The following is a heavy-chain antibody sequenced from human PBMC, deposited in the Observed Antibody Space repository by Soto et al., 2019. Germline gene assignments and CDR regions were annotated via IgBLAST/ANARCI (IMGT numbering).Heavy chain of an antibody. Sequence: SVKVSCKASGGTFSSYAISWVRQAPGQGLEWMGGIIPIFGTANYAQKFQGRVTITADESTSTAYMELSSLRSEDTAVYYCARTVVVNNWFDPWGQGTLVTVSS. CDR2: IIPIFGTA. J-gene: IGHJ5*02. D-gene: IGHD3-22*01. CDR1: GGTFSSYA. V-gene: IGHV1-69*13. CDR3: ARTVVVNNWFDP.